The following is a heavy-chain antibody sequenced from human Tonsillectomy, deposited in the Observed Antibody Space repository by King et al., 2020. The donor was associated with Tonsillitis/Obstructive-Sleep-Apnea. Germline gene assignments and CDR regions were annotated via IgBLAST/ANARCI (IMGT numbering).Heavy chain of an antibody. V-gene: IGHV3-11*05. J-gene: IGHJ6*03. Sequence: VQLVESGGGLVKPGGSLRLSCAASGFTFSDYYMSWIRQAPGRGLAGGSYISSSSVYTNYADSLKGRFTISRDNAKNSLYLQMNSLRDEDTAVYYCARTEDYYYMDVWGTGTTVTVSS. CDR2: ISSSSVYT. CDR3: ARTEDYYYMDV. CDR1: GFTFSDYY.